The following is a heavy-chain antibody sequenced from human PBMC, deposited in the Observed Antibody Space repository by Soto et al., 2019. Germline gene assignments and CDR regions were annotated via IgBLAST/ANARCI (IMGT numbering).Heavy chain of an antibody. V-gene: IGHV4-59*08. Sequence: SLTCTVSGDSINSDYWSWVRQPPGKGLEWIGYIYNSGSTNYNPSLKSRVTMSVDPSKNQFSLKLSSATVADTAVYYCARYLRSGLYYMDVWGKGTTVTVSS. CDR2: IYNSGST. CDR3: ARYLRSGLYYMDV. D-gene: IGHD3-3*01. J-gene: IGHJ6*03. CDR1: GDSINSDY.